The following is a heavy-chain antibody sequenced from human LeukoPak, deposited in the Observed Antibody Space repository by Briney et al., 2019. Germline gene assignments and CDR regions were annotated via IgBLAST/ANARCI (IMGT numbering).Heavy chain of an antibody. CDR3: ARGSVAARNDAFDI. Sequence: SETLSLTCTVSGGSISSYYWNWIRQPPGKGLEWIGYIYYSGSTNYNPSLKSRVTISVDTSKNQFSLKLSFVTAAATAVYYCARGSVAARNDAFDIWGQGTMVTVSS. CDR2: IYYSGST. D-gene: IGHD6-6*01. V-gene: IGHV4-59*01. CDR1: GGSISSYY. J-gene: IGHJ3*02.